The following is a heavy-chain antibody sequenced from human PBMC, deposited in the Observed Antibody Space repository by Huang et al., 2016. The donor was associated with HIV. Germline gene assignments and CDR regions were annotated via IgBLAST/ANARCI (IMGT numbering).Heavy chain of an antibody. D-gene: IGHD6-13*01. J-gene: IGHJ4*02. CDR3: ARIRNSNTFFDY. CDR1: GFSLSSSGRV. V-gene: IGHV2-70*15. Sequence: QVTLMESGPELVKPTQTLTLTSPFSGFSLSSSGRVVNWIRQPPGKALEWLARIDWDDEQYYNSALEPRLTISKDTSKNQVVLTMTDMDPADTATYYCARIRNSNTFFDYWGQGTVVTVSS. CDR2: IDWDDEQ.